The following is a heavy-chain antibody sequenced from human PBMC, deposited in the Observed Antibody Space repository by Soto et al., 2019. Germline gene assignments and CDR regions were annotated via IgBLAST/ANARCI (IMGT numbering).Heavy chain of an antibody. CDR1: GFTFSSYG. J-gene: IGHJ5*02. CDR2: IWYDGSNK. Sequence: QVQLVESGGGVVQPGRSLRLSCAASGFTFSSYGMHWVRQAPGKGLEWVAVIWYDGSNKYYADSVKGRFTISRDNSKNTLYLQMNSVRAEDTAVYYCARAYCGGYCYYDWFDPWGQGTLVTVSS. D-gene: IGHD2-21*02. V-gene: IGHV3-33*01. CDR3: ARAYCGGYCYYDWFDP.